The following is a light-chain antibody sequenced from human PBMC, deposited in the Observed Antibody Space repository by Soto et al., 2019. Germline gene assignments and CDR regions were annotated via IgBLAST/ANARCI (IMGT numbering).Light chain of an antibody. CDR3: QQSQSTTWT. CDR2: GAS. J-gene: IGKJ1*01. Sequence: DIQMTQSPSSLSASVGDRVTITCRASQSISSYLNWYQQKPGKAPKLLIYGASILQSGVPSRFSGSGSGTDFTLTISSLQPEDFATYYCQQSQSTTWTFGQGTKVEIK. CDR1: QSISSY. V-gene: IGKV1-39*01.